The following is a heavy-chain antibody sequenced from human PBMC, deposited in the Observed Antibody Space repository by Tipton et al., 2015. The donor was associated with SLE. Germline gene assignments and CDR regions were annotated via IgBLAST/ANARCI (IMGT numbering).Heavy chain of an antibody. J-gene: IGHJ6*03. V-gene: IGHV4-38-2*01. CDR1: GYSISSGYY. Sequence: TLSLTCAVSGYSISSGYYWGWIRQPPGKGLEWIGSIYHSGSTYYNPSLKSRVTISVDTSKNQFSLKLSSVTAADTAVYYCARQDYYDSSGYYYYYYYMDVWGKGTTVTVSS. CDR3: ARQDYYDSSGYYYYYYYMDV. D-gene: IGHD3-22*01. CDR2: IYHSGST.